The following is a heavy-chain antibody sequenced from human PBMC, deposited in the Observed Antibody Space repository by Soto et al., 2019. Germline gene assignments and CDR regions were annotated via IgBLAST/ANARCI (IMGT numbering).Heavy chain of an antibody. CDR1: RYSFTTYA. CDR3: ARRPRGGPAVRACHCDY. Sequence: GASVKVSCKASRYSFTTYALHWVRQAPGQRLEWMGWINAGNGDTKYSEKFQGRVTITRDTSANTAYMELSSLRSEDTSVYYCARRPRGGPAVRACHCDYLQQGTLVTV. J-gene: IGHJ4*02. V-gene: IGHV1-3*01. D-gene: IGHD2-2*02. CDR2: INAGNGDT.